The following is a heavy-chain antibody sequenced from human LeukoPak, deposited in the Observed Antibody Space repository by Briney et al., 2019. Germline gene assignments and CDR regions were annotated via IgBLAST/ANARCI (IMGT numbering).Heavy chain of an antibody. J-gene: IGHJ4*02. CDR2: IYTSGST. D-gene: IGHD3-10*01. Sequence: SQTLSLTCTVSGGSISSGSYYWSWIRQPAGKGLEWIGRIYTSGSTNYNPSLKSRVTISVDTSKNQFSLKLSSVTAADTAVYYCASLYGSGSYSPLTLDYWGQGTLVTVSS. CDR1: GGSISSGSYY. V-gene: IGHV4-61*02. CDR3: ASLYGSGSYSPLTLDY.